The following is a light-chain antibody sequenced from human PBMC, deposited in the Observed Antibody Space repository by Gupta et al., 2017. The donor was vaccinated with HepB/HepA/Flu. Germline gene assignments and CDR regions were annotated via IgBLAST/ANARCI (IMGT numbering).Light chain of an antibody. CDR3: QQLT. CDR2: DAS. J-gene: IGKJ4*01. V-gene: IGKV3-11*01. Sequence: DIVLTQSPATLSLSTGERPALSCRASQSVSSYFAWYKQKPGQAPRLLIYDASNRPTGIPARFSGRGSGTDFTLTISSLEPEDFAVCYSQQLTFGGGTKVEIK. CDR1: QSVSSY.